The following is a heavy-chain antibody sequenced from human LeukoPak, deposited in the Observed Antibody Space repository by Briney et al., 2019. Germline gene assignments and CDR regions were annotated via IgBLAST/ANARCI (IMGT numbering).Heavy chain of an antibody. CDR3: ARGVTRGKGVYSSPSRGFDF. J-gene: IGHJ4*02. V-gene: IGHV4-34*01. CDR1: GGASRGYY. Sequence: PSETLSLTCGISGGASRGYYWTWIRLPPGKGLEWLGEVHHSGGAKYSPSLKSRLTISLDTSTYQFSLNLRSLTAADTATYFCARGVTRGKGVYSSPSRGFDFWGQGSLVTVSS. CDR2: VHHSGGA. D-gene: IGHD6-19*01.